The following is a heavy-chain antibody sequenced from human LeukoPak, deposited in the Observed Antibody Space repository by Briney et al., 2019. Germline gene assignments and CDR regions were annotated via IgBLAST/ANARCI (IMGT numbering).Heavy chain of an antibody. J-gene: IGHJ4*02. D-gene: IGHD2-15*01. CDR3: AKGSASARPYYFDY. Sequence: PGGSLRFSCAGSGFTFSSYAMSWVRQAPGKGLEWVSAITDSGSNTFHADSVKGRFTISRDNSKNTLYLQMNSLRADDTAVYYCAKGSASARPYYFDYWGQGTLVTVSS. CDR1: GFTFSSYA. CDR2: ITDSGSNT. V-gene: IGHV3-23*01.